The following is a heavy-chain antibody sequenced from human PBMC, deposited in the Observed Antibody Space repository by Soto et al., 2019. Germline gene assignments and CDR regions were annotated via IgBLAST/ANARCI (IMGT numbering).Heavy chain of an antibody. V-gene: IGHV5-51*01. CDR1: GYSFTSYW. CDR3: ARTAASGKYYYGVDV. CDR2: IYPGDSDT. Sequence: GESLKISCKGSGYSFTSYWIGWVRQMPGKGLEWMGIIYPGDSDTRYSPSFQGQVTISADKSISTAYLQWSSLKASDTAIYYCARTAASGKYYYGVDVWGQGTTVTVSS. J-gene: IGHJ6*02. D-gene: IGHD6-13*01.